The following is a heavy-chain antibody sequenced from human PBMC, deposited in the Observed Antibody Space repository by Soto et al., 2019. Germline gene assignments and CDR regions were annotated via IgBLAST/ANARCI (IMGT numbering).Heavy chain of an antibody. CDR3: ARDRKGGFVMDV. D-gene: IGHD3-16*01. CDR2: INGDGSAT. CDR1: GFTFSSNW. Sequence: LRLSCAASGFTFSSNWMHWVRQAPGKGLVWVSRINGDGSATNYADSVKGRFTISRDDAENTLYLQMNSLRAEDTAMYYCARDRKGGFVMDVWGQGTTVTVSS. J-gene: IGHJ6*02. V-gene: IGHV3-74*01.